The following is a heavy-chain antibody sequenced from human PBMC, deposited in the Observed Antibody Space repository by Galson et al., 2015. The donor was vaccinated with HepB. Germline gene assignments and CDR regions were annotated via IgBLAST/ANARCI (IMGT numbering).Heavy chain of an antibody. Sequence: SVKVSCKASGYTFTSYDINWVRQATGQGLEWMGWMNPNSGNTGYAQKFQGRVTMTRNTSISTAYMELSSLRSEDTAVYYRALDGDQQEYYYYYYGMDVWGQGTPVTVSS. V-gene: IGHV1-8*01. CDR2: MNPNSGNT. D-gene: IGHD4-17*01. J-gene: IGHJ6*02. CDR3: ALDGDQQEYYYYYYGMDV. CDR1: GYTFTSYD.